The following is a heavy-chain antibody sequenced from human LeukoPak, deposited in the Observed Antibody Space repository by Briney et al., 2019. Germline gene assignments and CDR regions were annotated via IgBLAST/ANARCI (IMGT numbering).Heavy chain of an antibody. V-gene: IGHV3-7*01. J-gene: IGHJ5*02. CDR2: IKQDGSEK. D-gene: IGHD5-24*01. CDR3: AREDGYNTMNH. Sequence: GGSLRLSCTASGFTFSSYWMTGVGQAQGKGPEFVANIKQDGSEKKYVDSLKGRFTISRDNAKNSVFLQINSLRAEDTAVYYCAREDGYNTMNHWGQGTLVTVSS. CDR1: GFTFSSYW.